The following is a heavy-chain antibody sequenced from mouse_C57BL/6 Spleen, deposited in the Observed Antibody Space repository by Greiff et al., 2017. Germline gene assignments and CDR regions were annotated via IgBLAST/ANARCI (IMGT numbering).Heavy chain of an antibody. CDR3: ARATTVVAPRFAY. D-gene: IGHD1-1*01. V-gene: IGHV1-69*01. J-gene: IGHJ3*01. Sequence: QVQLQQPGAELVMPGASVKLSCKASGYTFTSYWMHWVKQRPGQGLEWIGEIDPSDSYTNYNQKFKGKSTLTVDKSSSTAYMQLSSLTSEDSAVYYCARATTVVAPRFAYWGQGTLVTVSA. CDR2: IDPSDSYT. CDR1: GYTFTSYW.